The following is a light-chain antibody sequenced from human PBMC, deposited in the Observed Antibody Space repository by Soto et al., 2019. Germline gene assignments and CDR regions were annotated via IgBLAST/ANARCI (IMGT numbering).Light chain of an antibody. V-gene: IGKV3-11*01. CDR2: DAS. Sequence: DIVLTQSPATLSLSPGERATLSCRASQSVSSLAWYQQKPGQAPRLLIYDASYRATDIPARFSGSGSGTDFTLTISSLDPEDFAVYYCQQRSDWPPAITFGQGTRLEIK. CDR1: QSVSS. J-gene: IGKJ5*01. CDR3: QQRSDWPPAIT.